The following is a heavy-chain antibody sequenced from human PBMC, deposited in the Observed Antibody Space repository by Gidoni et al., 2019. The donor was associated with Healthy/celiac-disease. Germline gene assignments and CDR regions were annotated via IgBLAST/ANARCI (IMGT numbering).Heavy chain of an antibody. V-gene: IGHV1-2*06. CDR2: INPNSGGT. CDR1: GYTFTGYY. D-gene: IGHD1-26*01. J-gene: IGHJ3*02. Sequence: QVLLVQSGAEVKKPGASVKVSCKASGYTFTGYYMHWVRQAPGQGLEWMGRINPNSGGTNYAQKFQGRVTMTRDTSISTAYMELSRLRSDDTAVYYCARTWVRIGHPNDDAFDIWGQGTMVTVSS. CDR3: ARTWVRIGHPNDDAFDI.